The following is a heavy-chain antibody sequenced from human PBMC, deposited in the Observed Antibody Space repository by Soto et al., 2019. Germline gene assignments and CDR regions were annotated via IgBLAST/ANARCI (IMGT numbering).Heavy chain of an antibody. D-gene: IGHD3-9*01. J-gene: IGHJ6*02. CDR3: ETDNRRFDHSPRPMDV. Sequence: NWVSQEKGKWLEWVSSISSSSSYIYYANSVKGRFTISRDNAKNSLYLKMNSLRAEDTVVYYCETDNRRFDHSPRPMDVWAQATTVTVYS. CDR2: ISSSSSYI. V-gene: IGHV3-21*01.